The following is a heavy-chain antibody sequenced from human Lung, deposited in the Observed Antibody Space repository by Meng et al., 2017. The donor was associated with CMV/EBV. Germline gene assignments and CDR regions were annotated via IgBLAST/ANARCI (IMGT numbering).Heavy chain of an antibody. CDR3: ATTSNGFFYS. CDR2: INQGGNEK. V-gene: IGHV3-7*01. D-gene: IGHD2-2*01. CDR1: GFMFSNNW. J-gene: IGHJ5*01. Sequence: GGSLRLSCVASGFMFSNNWMSWVRQAPGKGLEWVANINQGGNEKYHVDSVRGRFTISRDNGNKSLSLQMNSLRVEDTALYYCATTSNGFFYSWGHGALVTVSS.